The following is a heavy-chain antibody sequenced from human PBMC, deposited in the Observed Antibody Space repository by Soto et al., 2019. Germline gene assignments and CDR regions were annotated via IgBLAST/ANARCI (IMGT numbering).Heavy chain of an antibody. CDR1: GGSISSSSYY. CDR2: IYYSGST. D-gene: IGHD4-17*01. CDR3: AGNTVTTRYFDY. Sequence: SETLSLTCSVSGGSISSSSYYLSWIRQPPGKGLEWIGYIYYSGSTYYNPSLKSRVTISVDTSKNQFSLKLSSVTAADTAVFYCAGNTVTTRYFDYWGQGTPVTVSS. V-gene: IGHV4-61*01. J-gene: IGHJ4*02.